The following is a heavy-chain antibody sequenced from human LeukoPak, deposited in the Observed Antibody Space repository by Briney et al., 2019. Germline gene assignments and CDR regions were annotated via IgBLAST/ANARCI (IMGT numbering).Heavy chain of an antibody. CDR3: AKTGSSSWGYFDY. J-gene: IGHJ4*02. Sequence: GGSLRLSCAASGFTFSSYAMSWVRQAPGKGLDWVAFIRNDGAIKYYADSVKGRFTISRDNSKNTLYLQMNSLRVEDTAVYYCAKTGSSSWGYFDYWGQGTLVTVSS. CDR1: GFTFSSYA. D-gene: IGHD6-13*01. V-gene: IGHV3-30*02. CDR2: IRNDGAIK.